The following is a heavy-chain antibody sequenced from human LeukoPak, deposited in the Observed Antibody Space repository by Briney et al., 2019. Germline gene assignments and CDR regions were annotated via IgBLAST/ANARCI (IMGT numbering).Heavy chain of an antibody. V-gene: IGHV4-34*01. Sequence: PSETLSLTCVVYGGSFSGYYWSWIRQPPGKRLEWIGEINHRGSTNYNPSLKSRVSISVDTSKNQFSLKLTSVTAADTAVYYCAGKAVAGPYFDYWGQGTLVTVSS. CDR1: GGSFSGYY. CDR3: AGKAVAGPYFDY. J-gene: IGHJ4*02. D-gene: IGHD6-19*01. CDR2: INHRGST.